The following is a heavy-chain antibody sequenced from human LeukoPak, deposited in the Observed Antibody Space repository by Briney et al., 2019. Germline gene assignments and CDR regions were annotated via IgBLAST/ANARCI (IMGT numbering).Heavy chain of an antibody. V-gene: IGHV5-51*01. CDR3: ARHGRVVPAAIWGSHWFDP. CDR1: GYTFTTYW. J-gene: IGHJ5*02. Sequence: GESLKISCKGSGYTFTTYWIAWVRQMPGKGPEWMGIIYPGDSDTRYSPSFQGQVTISADKSINTAYLQWSSLKASDTAMYYCARHGRVVPAAIWGSHWFDPWGQGILVTVSS. D-gene: IGHD2-2*01. CDR2: IYPGDSDT.